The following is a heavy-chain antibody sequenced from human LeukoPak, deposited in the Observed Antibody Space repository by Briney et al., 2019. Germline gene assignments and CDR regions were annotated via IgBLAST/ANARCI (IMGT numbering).Heavy chain of an antibody. CDR1: GYTFTDYY. D-gene: IGHD4-11*01. Sequence: VASVKVSCKASGYTFTDYYMHWVRQAPGQGLEWMGRINPNSGAADYAQEFQGRVTMTRDTSINTVYMELSRLRSDDTAVYYCARASYSNYATHFDYWRQGTLVTVSS. CDR3: ARASYSNYATHFDY. CDR2: INPNSGAA. V-gene: IGHV1-2*06. J-gene: IGHJ4*02.